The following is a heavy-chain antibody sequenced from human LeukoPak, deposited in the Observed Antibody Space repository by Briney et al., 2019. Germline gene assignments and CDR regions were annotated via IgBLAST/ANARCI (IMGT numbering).Heavy chain of an antibody. Sequence: PGGSLRLSCAASGFTFSSYWMHWVRQAPGKGLVWVSRINTDGSSTSYADSVKGRFTISRDNAKNTLYLQMNSLRAEDTAVYYCAKGKSYCGGDCYFADAFDIWGQGTMVTVSS. V-gene: IGHV3-74*01. J-gene: IGHJ3*02. CDR1: GFTFSSYW. D-gene: IGHD2-21*02. CDR3: AKGKSYCGGDCYFADAFDI. CDR2: INTDGSST.